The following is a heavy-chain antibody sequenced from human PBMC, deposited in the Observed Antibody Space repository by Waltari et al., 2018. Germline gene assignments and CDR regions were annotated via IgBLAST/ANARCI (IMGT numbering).Heavy chain of an antibody. D-gene: IGHD3-3*01. CDR3: ARSGGGTTTLGVAE. CDR2: INPNRGDT. J-gene: IGHJ4*02. V-gene: IGHV1-2*02. CDR1: GYTFTDFF. Sequence: QVQLVQSGAEVKKSGASVKVSCKASGYTFTDFFIHWVRQAPGQGLEWMGRINPNRGDTSYAQRFQGRVTMTGDTSINTAYMELTGLRSDDTAIYYCARSGGGTTTLGVAEWGQGSLVTVSS.